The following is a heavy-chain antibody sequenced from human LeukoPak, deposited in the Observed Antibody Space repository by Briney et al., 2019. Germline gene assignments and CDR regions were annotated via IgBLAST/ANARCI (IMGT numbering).Heavy chain of an antibody. J-gene: IGHJ6*02. Sequence: GGSLRLSCAASGFTVSGNYMTWVRQAPGKGLEWVSFLNNDGNIYYVDSVKGRFTVSSDNSKNTLYLQMNSLRAEDTAVYYCASEGESPDYYYGMDVWGQGTTVTVSS. CDR2: LNNDGNI. V-gene: IGHV3-66*01. CDR3: ASEGESPDYYYGMDV. CDR1: GFTVSGNY.